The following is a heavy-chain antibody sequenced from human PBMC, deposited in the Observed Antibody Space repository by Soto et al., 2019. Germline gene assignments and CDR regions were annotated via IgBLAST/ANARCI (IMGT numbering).Heavy chain of an antibody. CDR3: AREWGKYSSGWYIPYGMDV. Sequence: GGSLRLSCAASGFTFSSYDMHWVRQATGKGLEWVSAIGTAGDTYYPGSVKGRFTISRENAKNSLYLQMNSLRAGDMAVYYCAREWGKYSSGWYIPYGMDVWGQGTTVTSP. D-gene: IGHD6-19*01. CDR1: GFTFSSYD. J-gene: IGHJ6*02. CDR2: IGTAGDT. V-gene: IGHV3-13*01.